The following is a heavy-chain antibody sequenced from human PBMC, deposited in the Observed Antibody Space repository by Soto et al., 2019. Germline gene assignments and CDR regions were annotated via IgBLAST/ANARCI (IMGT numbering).Heavy chain of an antibody. CDR3: AREPGTKPWGGDY. Sequence: QVQLVQSGAEVKKPGSSVKVSCKASGGTFSSYAISWVRQAPGQGLEWMGGIIPIFGTANYAQKFQGRVTISGDESPSTAYMELGSLKSEDTAGYYFAREPGTKPWGGDYWGQGTLVTVSS. D-gene: IGHD4-17*01. J-gene: IGHJ4*02. V-gene: IGHV1-69*01. CDR2: IIPIFGTA. CDR1: GGTFSSYA.